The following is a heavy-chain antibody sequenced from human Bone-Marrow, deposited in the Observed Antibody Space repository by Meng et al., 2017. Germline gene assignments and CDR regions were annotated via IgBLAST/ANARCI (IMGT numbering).Heavy chain of an antibody. Sequence: SETLSLTCTVSGGSISSGGYYWSWIRQHPGKGLEWIGYIYRSGSTYYNPSLKSRVSISLDTSKNHFSLRLSSVTAADTAVYYCARGRYYSDTSGEPAFDIWGQGIMVTVSS. CDR2: IYRSGST. D-gene: IGHD3-22*01. CDR3: ARGRYYSDTSGEPAFDI. CDR1: GGSISSGGYY. V-gene: IGHV4-31*03. J-gene: IGHJ3*02.